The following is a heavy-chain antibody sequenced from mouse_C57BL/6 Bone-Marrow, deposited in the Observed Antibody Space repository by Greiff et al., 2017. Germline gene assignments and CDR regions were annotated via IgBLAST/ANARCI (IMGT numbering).Heavy chain of an antibody. J-gene: IGHJ3*01. Sequence: QVQLQQSGAELVRPGTSVKMSCKASGYTFPNYWIGWAKQRPGHGLEWIGDIYPGGGYTNYNEKFKGKATLTADKSSSTAYMQFSSLTSEDSAIYYCARRDYGSSYGFAYWGQGTLVTVSA. CDR2: IYPGGGYT. V-gene: IGHV1-63*01. CDR3: ARRDYGSSYGFAY. D-gene: IGHD1-1*01. CDR1: GYTFPNYW.